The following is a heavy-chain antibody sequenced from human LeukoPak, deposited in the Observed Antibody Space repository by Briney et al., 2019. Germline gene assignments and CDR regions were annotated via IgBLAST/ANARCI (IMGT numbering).Heavy chain of an antibody. Sequence: GGSLRLSCAASGFTFSSYAMHWVHQAPGKGLEWVAVISYDGSNKYYADSVKGRFTISRDNSKNTLYLQMNSLRAEDTAVYYCARGHEYLSYYYYYMDVWGKGTTVTVSS. D-gene: IGHD2-2*01. V-gene: IGHV3-30*04. CDR3: ARGHEYLSYYYYYMDV. CDR2: ISYDGSNK. J-gene: IGHJ6*03. CDR1: GFTFSSYA.